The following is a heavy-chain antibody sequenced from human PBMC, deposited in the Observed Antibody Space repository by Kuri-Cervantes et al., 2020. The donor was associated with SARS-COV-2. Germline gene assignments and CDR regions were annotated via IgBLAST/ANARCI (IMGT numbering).Heavy chain of an antibody. J-gene: IGHJ4*02. CDR3: ARSGEDYPFDY. D-gene: IGHD3-10*01. CDR1: GGSISSSNW. Sequence: SETLSLTCTVSGGSISSSNWWSWVRQPPGKGLEWVGEIYHSGSTNYNPSLKSRVTISVDKSKNQFSLKLSSVTAADTAVYYCARSGEDYPFDYWGQGTLVTVSS. V-gene: IGHV4-4*02. CDR2: IYHSGST.